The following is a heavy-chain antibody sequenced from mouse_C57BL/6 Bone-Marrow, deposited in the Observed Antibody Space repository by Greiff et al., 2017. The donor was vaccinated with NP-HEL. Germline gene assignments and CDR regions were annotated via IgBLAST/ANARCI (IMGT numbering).Heavy chain of an antibody. D-gene: IGHD3-2*02. CDR3: ARETAQKTFGY. CDR2: IYPGDGDT. CDR1: GYAFSSYW. J-gene: IGHJ2*01. Sequence: VQLQQSGAELVKPGASVKISCKASGYAFSSYWMNWVKQRPGKGLEWIGQIYPGDGDTNYNGKFKGKATLTADKSSSTAYMQLSSLTSEDTAVYFCARETAQKTFGYGGQGTTLTVSS. V-gene: IGHV1-80*01.